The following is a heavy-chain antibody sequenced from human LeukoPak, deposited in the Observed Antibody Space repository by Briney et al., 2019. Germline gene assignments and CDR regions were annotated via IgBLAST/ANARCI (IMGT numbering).Heavy chain of an antibody. Sequence: SETLSLTCAVYGGSFSGYYWSWIRQPPGKGLEWIGEINHSGSTNYNPSLKSRVTISVDTSKNQFSLKLSSVTAADTAVYYCARAPGDYVRGYYYYYMDVWGKGTTVTVSS. V-gene: IGHV4-34*01. CDR2: INHSGST. CDR3: ARAPGDYVRGYYYYYMDV. CDR1: GGSFSGYY. J-gene: IGHJ6*03. D-gene: IGHD3-16*01.